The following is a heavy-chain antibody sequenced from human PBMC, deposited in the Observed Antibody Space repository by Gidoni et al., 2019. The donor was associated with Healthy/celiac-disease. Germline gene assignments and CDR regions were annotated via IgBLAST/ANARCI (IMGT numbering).Heavy chain of an antibody. J-gene: IGHJ4*02. CDR1: GFTFSDYY. CDR2: ISSSSSYT. Sequence: QVQLVESGGGLVKPGGSLRLSCEASGFTFSDYYMSWIRQAPGKGLEWVSYISSSSSYTNYADSVKGRFTISRDNAKNSLYLQMNSLRAEDTAVYYCAREGSGVYSSSSIDYWGQGTLVTVSS. CDR3: AREGSGVYSSSSIDY. V-gene: IGHV3-11*06. D-gene: IGHD6-6*01.